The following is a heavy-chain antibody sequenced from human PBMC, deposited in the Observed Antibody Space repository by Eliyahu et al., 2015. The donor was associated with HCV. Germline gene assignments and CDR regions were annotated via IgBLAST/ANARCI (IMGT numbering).Heavy chain of an antibody. D-gene: IGHD5/OR15-5a*01. CDR3: ATVRASVTHRAEYFQH. J-gene: IGHJ1*01. Sequence: QVQLEQSGAEVKKPGSSVKVSYKASGGTFRTLSINWVRQAPGQGLEWMGRILPVFGSSNYAQKFQGRVSITADESTATAYLELNSLTSDDTAIFYCATVRASVTHRAEYFQHWGQGTLVTVS. V-gene: IGHV1-69*01. CDR2: ILPVFGSS. CDR1: GGTFRTLS.